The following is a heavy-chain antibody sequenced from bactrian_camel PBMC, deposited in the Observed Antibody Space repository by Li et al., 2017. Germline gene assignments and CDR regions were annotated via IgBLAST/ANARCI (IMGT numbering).Heavy chain of an antibody. J-gene: IGHJ4*01. CDR1: GYTYMSGSTYTTYC. CDR2: IDIDGTIR. D-gene: IGHD2*01. V-gene: IGHV3S1*01. Sequence: HVQLVESGGGSVQAGGSRRLSCAASGYTYMSGSTYTTYCMGWFRQTSGNQREGVATIDIDGTIRYADSVKGRFTISRDNTKNMLYLQMNSLKTEDTAVYYCAEGRSVTSWLLREGHGPGTQVTVS.